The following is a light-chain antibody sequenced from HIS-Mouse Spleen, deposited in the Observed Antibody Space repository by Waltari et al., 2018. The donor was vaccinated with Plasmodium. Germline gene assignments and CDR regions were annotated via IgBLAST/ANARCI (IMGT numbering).Light chain of an antibody. CDR3: SSYAGSNNLV. CDR1: STDVGGYNY. Sequence: QSALTQPPSASGPPAQSVTISCTVTSTDVGGYNYVPWYQLNPGKAPKLMIYEVSKRPSGVPDRFSGSKSGNAASLTVSGLQAEDEADYYCSSYAGSNNLVFGGGTKLTVL. V-gene: IGLV2-8*01. CDR2: EVS. J-gene: IGLJ2*01.